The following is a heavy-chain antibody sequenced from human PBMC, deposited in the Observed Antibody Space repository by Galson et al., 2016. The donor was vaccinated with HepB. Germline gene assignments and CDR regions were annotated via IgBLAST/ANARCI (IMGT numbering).Heavy chain of an antibody. CDR3: SFLSTNPLFDY. Sequence: SLRLSCAASGFTFSNYGMHWVRQVPGKGLEWVAVISYDGGYKHYPDSVKGRFTISRDNSKNTLYLQMDSLRAEDTAVYYCSFLSTNPLFDYWGQGTLVAVSS. CDR1: GFTFSNYG. J-gene: IGHJ4*02. V-gene: IGHV3-30*03. CDR2: ISYDGGYK. D-gene: IGHD5/OR15-5a*01.